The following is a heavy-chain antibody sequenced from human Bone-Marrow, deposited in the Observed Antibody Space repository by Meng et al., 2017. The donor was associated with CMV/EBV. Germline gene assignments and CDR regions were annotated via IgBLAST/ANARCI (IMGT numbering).Heavy chain of an antibody. V-gene: IGHV1-69*05. CDR2: IIPIFGTA. J-gene: IGHJ4*02. Sequence: GTFRSYAISWVRQAPGQGLEWMGGIIPIFGTANYAQKFQGRVTITTDESTSTAYMELSSLRSEDTAVYYCARAGGEYSSSNYYFDYWGQGTLVTVSS. CDR3: ARAGGEYSSSNYYFDY. D-gene: IGHD6-6*01. CDR1: GTFRSYA.